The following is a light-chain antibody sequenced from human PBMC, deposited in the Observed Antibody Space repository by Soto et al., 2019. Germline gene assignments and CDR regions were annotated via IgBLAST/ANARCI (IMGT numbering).Light chain of an antibody. CDR1: KLGDKY. Sequence: SYELTQPPSVSVSPGQTASITCSGDKLGDKYACWYQQKPGQSPVLVIYQDSKRPSGIPERFSGSNSGHTATLTISGTQAMDEAVYYCQAWDSSTHYVFGTGTKLTVL. CDR3: QAWDSSTHYV. V-gene: IGLV3-1*01. J-gene: IGLJ1*01. CDR2: QDS.